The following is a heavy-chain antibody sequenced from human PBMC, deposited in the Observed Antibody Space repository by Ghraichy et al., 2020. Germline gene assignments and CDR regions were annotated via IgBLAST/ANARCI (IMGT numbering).Heavy chain of an antibody. V-gene: IGHV1-18*04. Sequence: ASVKVSCKASGYTFTNYGISWVRQAPGQGLEWMGWISAYNGKTSYAQNFQGRVTMTTDTSTSTAYMELRSLRSDDTAMYYCARDHPPITMARGTILDFWGQGTLVTVSS. D-gene: IGHD3-10*01. CDR1: GYTFTNYG. J-gene: IGHJ4*02. CDR3: ARDHPPITMARGTILDF. CDR2: ISAYNGKT.